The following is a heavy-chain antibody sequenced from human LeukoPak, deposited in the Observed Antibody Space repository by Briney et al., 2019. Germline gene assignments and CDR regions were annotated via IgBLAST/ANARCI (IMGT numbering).Heavy chain of an antibody. V-gene: IGHV1-18*04. Sequence: ASVKVSCKASGYTFTSYGIGWVRQAPGQGLEWMGWISAYNGNTNYAQKLQGRVTMTTDTSTSTAYMELRSLRSDDTAVYYCARVSRSGSYQYYFDYWGQGTLVTVSS. CDR3: ARVSRSGSYQYYFDY. CDR1: GYTFTSYG. CDR2: ISAYNGNT. J-gene: IGHJ4*02. D-gene: IGHD1-26*01.